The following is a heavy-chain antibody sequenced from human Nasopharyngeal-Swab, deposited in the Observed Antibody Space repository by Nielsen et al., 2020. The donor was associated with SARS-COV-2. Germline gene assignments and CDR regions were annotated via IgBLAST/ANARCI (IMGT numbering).Heavy chain of an antibody. CDR2: IYYSGST. Sequence: GSLRLSCTVSGGSISSYYWSWIRQPPGKGLEWIGYIYYSGSTNYNPSLKSRVTISADTSKNQFSLKLSSVTAADTAVYYCASLLRSYCSGGSCYPNGMDVWGQGTTVTVSS. D-gene: IGHD2-15*01. CDR3: ASLLRSYCSGGSCYPNGMDV. V-gene: IGHV4-59*01. CDR1: GGSISSYY. J-gene: IGHJ6*02.